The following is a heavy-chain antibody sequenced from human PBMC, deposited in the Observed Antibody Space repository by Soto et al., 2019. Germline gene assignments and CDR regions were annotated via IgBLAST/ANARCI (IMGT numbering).Heavy chain of an antibody. CDR2: TNHSGST. V-gene: IGHV4-34*01. J-gene: IGHJ3*02. Sequence: QVQLQQWGAGLLKPSETLSLTCAVYGGSFSGYYWSWIRQPPGKGLEWIGETNHSGSTNYNPSLTPPVTISVATPKTQFSLRLSSVTAAAAAVYYWARVLPTNHTNSGWGAFDIWGQGTMVTVSS. D-gene: IGHD6-19*01. CDR3: ARVLPTNHTNSGWGAFDI. CDR1: GGSFSGYY.